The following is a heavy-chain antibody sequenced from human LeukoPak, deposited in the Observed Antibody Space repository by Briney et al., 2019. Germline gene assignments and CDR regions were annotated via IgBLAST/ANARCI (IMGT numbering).Heavy chain of an antibody. CDR1: GFTFSSYG. V-gene: IGHV3-30*18. CDR2: ISYDGSNK. D-gene: IGHD1-26*01. CDR3: AKDGGWWELLGGFLDY. J-gene: IGHJ4*02. Sequence: GGSLRLSCAASGFTFSSYGMHWVRRAPGKGLEWVAVISYDGSNKYYADSVKGRFTISRDNSKNTLYLQMNSLRAEDTAVYYCAKDGGWWELLGGFLDYWGQGTLVTVSS.